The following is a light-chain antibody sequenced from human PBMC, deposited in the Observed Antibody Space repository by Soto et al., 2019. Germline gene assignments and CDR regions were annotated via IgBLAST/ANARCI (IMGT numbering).Light chain of an antibody. CDR2: EVS. Sequence: QSALTQPASVSGSPGQSITISCTGTSSDVGSYNLVSWYQQHPGKAPKLMIYEVSKRPSGVSNRFSGSKSGNTASLTISGLQAEDEAEYYGCSYAGSSTFEVFGGGTKLTVL. J-gene: IGLJ2*01. V-gene: IGLV2-23*02. CDR1: SSDVGSYNL. CDR3: CSYAGSSTFEV.